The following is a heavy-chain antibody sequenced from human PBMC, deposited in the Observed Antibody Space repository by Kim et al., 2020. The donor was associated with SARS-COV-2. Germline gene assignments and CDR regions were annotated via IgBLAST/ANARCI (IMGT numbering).Heavy chain of an antibody. CDR2: INPNTGGT. J-gene: IGHJ6*02. Sequence: ASVKVSCKASAYTFTGHYLHWVRQAPGQGLEWMGWINPNTGGTNYAQTFQGRVTMTRDTSISTAYMELSRLRSDDTAVYYCARESNTRDLDVWGQGTTVTVSS. CDR1: AYTFTGHY. V-gene: IGHV1-2*02. CDR3: ARESNTRDLDV.